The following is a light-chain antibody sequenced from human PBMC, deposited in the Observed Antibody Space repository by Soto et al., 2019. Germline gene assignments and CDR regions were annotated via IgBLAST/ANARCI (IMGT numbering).Light chain of an antibody. CDR1: QYISKY. V-gene: IGKV3-15*01. CDR3: HQYNEWRT. CDR2: DAS. Sequence: EVVITQSPATLSVSPGERATLSCRASQYISKYLAWYQQRPGKAPRLLIYDASTTATGIPDRFSGSGSGTEFTLTISSLQSEDFAVYDCHQYNEWRTFGQGTKVDIK. J-gene: IGKJ1*01.